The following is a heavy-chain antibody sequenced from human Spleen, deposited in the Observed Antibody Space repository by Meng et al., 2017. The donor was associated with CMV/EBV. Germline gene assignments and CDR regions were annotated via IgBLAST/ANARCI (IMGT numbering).Heavy chain of an antibody. CDR3: ASLQSYQLLLGWFDP. D-gene: IGHD2-2*01. J-gene: IGHJ5*02. Sequence: ASVKVSCKASGYTFTSYDINWVRQATGQGLEWMGWMNPNSGNTGYAQKFQGRVTITRNTSISTAYMELSSLRSEDTAVYYRASLQSYQLLLGWFDPWGQGTLVTVSS. CDR2: MNPNSGNT. CDR1: GYTFTSYD. V-gene: IGHV1-8*03.